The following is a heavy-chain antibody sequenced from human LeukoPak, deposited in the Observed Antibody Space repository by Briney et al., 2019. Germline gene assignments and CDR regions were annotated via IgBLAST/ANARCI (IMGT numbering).Heavy chain of an antibody. V-gene: IGHV1-2*02. J-gene: IGHJ4*02. CDR1: GYTFTGYY. D-gene: IGHD2-15*01. CDR3: ARELGYCSGGSCLYFDY. CDR2: INPNSGGT. Sequence: ASVKVSCKASGYTFTGYYMHWVRQAPGQGFEWMGWINPNSGGTNYAQKFQGRVTMTRDTSISTAYMELSRLRSDDTAVYYCARELGYCSGGSCLYFDYWGQGTLVTVSS.